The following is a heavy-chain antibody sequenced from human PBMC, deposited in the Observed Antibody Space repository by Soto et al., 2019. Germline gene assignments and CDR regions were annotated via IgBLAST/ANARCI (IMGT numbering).Heavy chain of an antibody. CDR3: ASPPDASGSYFDS. CDR1: GFTFSSYA. J-gene: IGHJ4*02. D-gene: IGHD3-10*01. V-gene: IGHV3-23*01. CDR2: ISDSGGST. Sequence: PGGSLRLSCAASGFTFSSYAMSWVRQAPGKGLEWVSAISDSGGSTYSADSVKGRFTISRDNSKNTLYLQMNSLRADDTAVYYCASPPDASGSYFDSWGQGTIVTVSS.